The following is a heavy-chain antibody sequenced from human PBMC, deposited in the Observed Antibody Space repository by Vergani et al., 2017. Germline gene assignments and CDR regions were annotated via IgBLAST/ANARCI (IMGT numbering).Heavy chain of an antibody. D-gene: IGHD6-19*01. CDR1: GVSIGSNSYY. J-gene: IGHJ1*01. CDR3: TRDGRSGWAGYFQH. Sequence: QLQLQESGPGLVKPSETLSLTCTVSGVSIGSNSYYWGWIRQPPGKGLEWIGTIYYTGTTYYNEAHKSRLTISVDTSKNQFALNLTSVTAADTAVYYCTRDGRSGWAGYFQHWGQGTLVTVSS. CDR2: IYYTGTT. V-gene: IGHV4-39*02.